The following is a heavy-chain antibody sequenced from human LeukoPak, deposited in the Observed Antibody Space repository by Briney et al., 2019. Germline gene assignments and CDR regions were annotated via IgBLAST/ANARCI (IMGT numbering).Heavy chain of an antibody. J-gene: IGHJ4*02. Sequence: TSETLSLTCGVSSDSLSGYSWGWIRQPPGKGLEWVGEISHSGSTNYNTSLKSRVTISLKKSESQFSLKLSSVTAADTAVYYYKRQSGTVTPIDYWGQGTLVTVSS. D-gene: IGHD4-17*01. CDR1: SDSLSGYS. CDR2: ISHSGST. V-gene: IGHV4-34*01. CDR3: KRQSGTVTPIDY.